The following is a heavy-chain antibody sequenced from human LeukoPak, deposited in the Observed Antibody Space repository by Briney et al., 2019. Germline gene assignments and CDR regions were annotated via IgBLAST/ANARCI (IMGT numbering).Heavy chain of an antibody. CDR1: GYTLTELS. V-gene: IGHV1-24*01. J-gene: IGHJ4*02. D-gene: IGHD3-22*01. Sequence: ASVKVSGKVSGYTLTELSMHWVRQAPGKGLEWMGGFDPEDGETIYAQKFQGRVTMTEDTSTDTAYMELSSLRSEDTAVYYCAATKWYYYDSSGYSFIDWDYWGQGTLVTVSS. CDR2: FDPEDGET. CDR3: AATKWYYYDSSGYSFIDWDY.